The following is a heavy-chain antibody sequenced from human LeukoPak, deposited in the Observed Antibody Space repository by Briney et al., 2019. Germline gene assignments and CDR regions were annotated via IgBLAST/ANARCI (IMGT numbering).Heavy chain of an antibody. CDR3: ARGRYFDWTIDY. J-gene: IGHJ4*02. V-gene: IGHV3-48*03. D-gene: IGHD3-9*01. CDR1: GFTFSSYE. CDR2: ISSSGSTM. Sequence: GGSLRLSCAASGFTFSSYEMNWVRQAPGKGLEWVSYISSSGSTMYYADSVKGRFTISRDNAKNSLYLQMNSLRAEDTAVYYCARGRYFDWTIDYWGQGTLVTVSS.